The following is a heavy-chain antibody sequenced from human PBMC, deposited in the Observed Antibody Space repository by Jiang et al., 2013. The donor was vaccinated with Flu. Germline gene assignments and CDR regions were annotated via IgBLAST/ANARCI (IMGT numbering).Heavy chain of an antibody. CDR3: ARGRLGGAAL. Sequence: LLKPSETLSLTCAVYGGSFSGYYWSWIRQPPGTGLEWIGEINPSGSTNYNPSLNSRVTISVDRSKNQFSLKLTSVTAADTAVYYCARGRLGGAALWGQGTLVTVTS. CDR2: INPSGST. J-gene: IGHJ4*02. D-gene: IGHD3-16*01. CDR1: GGSFSGYY. V-gene: IGHV4-34*01.